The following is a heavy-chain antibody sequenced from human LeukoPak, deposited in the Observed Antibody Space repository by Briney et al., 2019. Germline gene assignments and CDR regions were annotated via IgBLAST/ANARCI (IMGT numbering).Heavy chain of an antibody. V-gene: IGHV1-2*02. J-gene: IGHJ5*02. CDR2: INPNSGGT. Sequence: ASVKVSCEASGYTFTGYYMHWVRQAPGQGLEWMGWINPNSGGTNYAQKFQGRVTMTRDTSISTAYMELSRLRSDDTAVYYCAREGCSSTSCYELDWFDPWGQGTLVTVSS. CDR1: GYTFTGYY. CDR3: AREGCSSTSCYELDWFDP. D-gene: IGHD2-2*01.